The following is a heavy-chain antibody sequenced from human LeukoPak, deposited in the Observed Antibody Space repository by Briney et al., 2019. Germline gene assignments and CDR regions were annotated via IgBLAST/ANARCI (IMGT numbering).Heavy chain of an antibody. Sequence: SVKVSCKASGGTFSSYAISWVRQAPGQGLEWMGGIIPIFATANYAQKFQGRVTITADKSTSTAYMELSSLRSEDTAVYYCARGFQVAATPTLESDAFDIWGQGTMVSVSS. CDR3: ARGFQVAATPTLESDAFDI. CDR1: GGTFSSYA. D-gene: IGHD2-15*01. CDR2: IIPIFATA. J-gene: IGHJ3*02. V-gene: IGHV1-69*06.